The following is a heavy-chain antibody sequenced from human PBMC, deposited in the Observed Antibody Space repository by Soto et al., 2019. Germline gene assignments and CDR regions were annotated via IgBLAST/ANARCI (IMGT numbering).Heavy chain of an antibody. D-gene: IGHD3-16*01. CDR2: LYYSGST. CDR3: ARERGTVGDFDY. V-gene: IGHV4-59*01. J-gene: IGHJ4*02. CDR1: GGSISSYY. Sequence: QVQLQESGPGLVKPSETLSLTCTVSGGSISSYYWSWIRQPPGKGLEWIGYLYYSGSTNYNPSLKSRVTISVDTSKNQFSLKLSSVTAADTAVYYCARERGTVGDFDYWGQGTLVTVSS.